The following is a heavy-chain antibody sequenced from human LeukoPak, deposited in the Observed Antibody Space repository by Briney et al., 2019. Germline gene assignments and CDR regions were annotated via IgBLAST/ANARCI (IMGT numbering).Heavy chain of an antibody. CDR1: GFTFSNYW. D-gene: IGHD3-3*01. CDR3: ASPEWLPDSIDI. J-gene: IGHJ3*02. V-gene: IGHV3-7*01. CDR2: IKQDGSEK. Sequence: PGGPLRLSCAASGFTFSNYWMTWVRQAPGKGLEWVANIKQDGSEKYYVDSVKGRFTISRDNAKNSLYLQMNNLRAEDTAVYYCASPEWLPDSIDIWGQGTMVTVSS.